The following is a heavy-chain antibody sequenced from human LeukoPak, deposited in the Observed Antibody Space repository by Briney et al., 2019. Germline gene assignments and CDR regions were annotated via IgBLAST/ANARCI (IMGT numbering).Heavy chain of an antibody. CDR2: IGTAGDT. CDR3: ARGYYAHPYGMDV. Sequence: GGSLRLSCAASGFTFSSYDMHWVRHAAGKGLEWVSAIGTAGDTYYPGSVKGRFTISRENAKNSLYLQMNSLRAGDTAVYYCARGYYAHPYGMDVWGQGTTVTVSS. J-gene: IGHJ6*02. CDR1: GFTFSSYD. V-gene: IGHV3-13*01. D-gene: IGHD3-10*01.